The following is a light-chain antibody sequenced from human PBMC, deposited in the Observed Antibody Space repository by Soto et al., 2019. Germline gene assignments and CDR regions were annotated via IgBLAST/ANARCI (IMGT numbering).Light chain of an antibody. V-gene: IGLV7-46*01. CDR3: LLSDSGAVV. CDR1: TGAVTSGQY. CDR2: DTS. Sequence: QAVVTQEPSLTVSPGGTVTLTCGSITGAVTSGQYPYWFQQKPDQDPRTLIYDTSNKHSWTPARFSGSLLGGKAALTLSGAQPEDEAEYYCLLSDSGAVVLGGGTTLTV. J-gene: IGLJ2*01.